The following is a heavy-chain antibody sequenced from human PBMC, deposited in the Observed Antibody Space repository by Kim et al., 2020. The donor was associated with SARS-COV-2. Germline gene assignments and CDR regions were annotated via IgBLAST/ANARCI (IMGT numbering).Heavy chain of an antibody. Sequence: SVKGRFTISRDNSKNTLNLQMNSRRAEDTAVYYCAREGGSGSPPPYGMDVWGQGTTVTVSS. V-gene: IGHV3-30*07. CDR3: AREGGSGSPPPYGMDV. D-gene: IGHD3-10*01. J-gene: IGHJ6*02.